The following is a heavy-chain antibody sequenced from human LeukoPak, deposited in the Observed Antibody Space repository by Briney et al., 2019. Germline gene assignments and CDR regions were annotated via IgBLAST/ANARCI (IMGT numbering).Heavy chain of an antibody. CDR3: ARGGYHYTSGSSYMGS. CDR1: GFTFSSYG. D-gene: IGHD3-10*01. Sequence: GGSLRLSCAASGFTFSSYGMHWVRQAPGKGLEWVAVISYDGSNKYYADSVKGRFTISRDNSKNTLYLQMNSLRVEDTALYYCARGGYHYTSGSSYMGSWGQGTLVTVSS. J-gene: IGHJ5*02. CDR2: ISYDGSNK. V-gene: IGHV3-30*03.